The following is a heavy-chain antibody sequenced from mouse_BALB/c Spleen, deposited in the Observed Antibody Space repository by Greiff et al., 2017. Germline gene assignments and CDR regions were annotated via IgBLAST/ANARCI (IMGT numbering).Heavy chain of an antibody. J-gene: IGHJ2*01. CDR3: ARDGYYYGSSPYYFDY. Sequence: EVMLVESGGGLVKPGGSLKLSCAASGFTFSSYAMSWVRQTPEKRLEWVASISSGGSTYYPDSVKGRFTISRDNARNILYLQMSSLRSEDTAMYYCARDGYYYGSSPYYFDYWGQGTTLTVSS. CDR2: ISSGGST. D-gene: IGHD1-1*01. V-gene: IGHV5-6-5*01. CDR1: GFTFSSYA.